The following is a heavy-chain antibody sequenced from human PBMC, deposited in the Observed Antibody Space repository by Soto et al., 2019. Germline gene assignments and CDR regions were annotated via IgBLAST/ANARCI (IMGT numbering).Heavy chain of an antibody. J-gene: IGHJ4*02. D-gene: IGHD6-19*01. Sequence: WGSLPVSCASSVFPFSSLEMNWVRQAPGKGLEWVAYINSGSDTIHYADSVRGRFTVSRDNANNSLFLQMNSLRVEDTALYYCARDSAAGGYWGQGTMVTVSS. V-gene: IGHV3-48*03. CDR1: VFPFSSLE. CDR3: ARDSAAGGY. CDR2: INSGSDTI.